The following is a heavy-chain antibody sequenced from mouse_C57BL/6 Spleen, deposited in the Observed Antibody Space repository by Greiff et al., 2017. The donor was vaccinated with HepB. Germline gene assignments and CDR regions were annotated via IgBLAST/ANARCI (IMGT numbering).Heavy chain of an antibody. CDR2: IWRGGST. D-gene: IGHD4-1*01. Sequence: VQLQESGPGLVQPSQSLSITCTVSGFSLTSYGVHWVRQSPGKGLEWLGVIWRGGSTDYNAAVMSRLSITKDNSKSKVFFKMNSLQADDTAIYYCAKNAGERNYFDYWGQGTTLTVSS. CDR3: AKNAGERNYFDY. CDR1: GFSLTSYG. J-gene: IGHJ2*01. V-gene: IGHV2-5*01.